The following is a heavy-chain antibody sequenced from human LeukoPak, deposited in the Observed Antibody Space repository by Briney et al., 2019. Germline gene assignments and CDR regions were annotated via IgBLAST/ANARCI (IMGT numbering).Heavy chain of an antibody. V-gene: IGHV1-2*02. J-gene: IGHJ4*02. D-gene: IGHD2-2*01. CDR2: INPNSGGT. Sequence: ASVKVSCKASGYTFTGYYMHWVRQAPGQGLEWMGWINPNSGGTNYAQKFQGRVTMTRDTSISTAYMELSRLRSDDTAVYYCARVPRYCSSTSCSYFDTGAREPWSPSPQ. CDR3: ARVPRYCSSTSCSYFDT. CDR1: GYTFTGYY.